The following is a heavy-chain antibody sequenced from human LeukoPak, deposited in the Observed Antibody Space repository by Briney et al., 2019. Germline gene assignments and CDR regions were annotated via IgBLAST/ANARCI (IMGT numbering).Heavy chain of an antibody. Sequence: SETLSLTCTVSGGSISSSSYYWGWIRQPPGKGLEWIGSIYYSGSTYYNPSLKSRVTISVDTSKNQFSLKLSSVTAADTAVYYCARVEMATIGYWAQGTLVTVSS. V-gene: IGHV4-39*01. CDR3: ARVEMATIGY. D-gene: IGHD5-24*01. J-gene: IGHJ4*02. CDR1: GGSISSSSYY. CDR2: IYYSGST.